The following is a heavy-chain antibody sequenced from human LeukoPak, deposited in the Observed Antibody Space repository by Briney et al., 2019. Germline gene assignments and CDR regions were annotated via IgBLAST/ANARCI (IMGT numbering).Heavy chain of an antibody. V-gene: IGHV3-21*01. J-gene: IGHJ3*02. D-gene: IGHD3-10*01. CDR3: ARAKAQAGTDAFDI. CDR2: ISSSSSYI. Sequence: PGGSLRLSCAASGFTFSSYSMNWVRQAPGKGLEWVSSISSSSSYIYYADSVKGRFTISRDNAKNSLYLQMNSLRAEDTAVYYCARAKAQAGTDAFDIWGQGTMVTVSS. CDR1: GFTFSSYS.